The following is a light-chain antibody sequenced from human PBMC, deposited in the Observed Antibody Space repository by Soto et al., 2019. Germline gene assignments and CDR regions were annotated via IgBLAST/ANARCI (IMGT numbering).Light chain of an antibody. CDR2: DVT. CDR1: SSDVGGYNY. V-gene: IGLV2-11*01. CDR3: CSYAGYYTLV. J-gene: IGLJ2*01. Sequence: QSALTQPRSVSGSPGQSVTISCTGTSSDVGGYNYVSWYQQHPGKTPKLMIYDVTKRPPGVPDRFSGSKSGNTASLTISGLQAEDEADYSCCSYAGYYTLVFGGGTKVTVL.